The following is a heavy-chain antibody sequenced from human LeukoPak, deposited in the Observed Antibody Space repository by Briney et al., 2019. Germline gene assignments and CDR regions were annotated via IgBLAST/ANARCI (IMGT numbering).Heavy chain of an antibody. CDR3: AELGITMIGGV. D-gene: IGHD3-10*02. CDR1: GFTFSSYE. V-gene: IGHV3-48*03. Sequence: GGSLRLSCAASGFTFSSYEMNWVHQAPGKGLGWVSYISSSGSTIYYADSVKGRFTISRDNAKNSLYLQMNSLRAEDTAVYYCAELGITMIGGVWGKGTTVTISS. CDR2: ISSSGSTI. J-gene: IGHJ6*04.